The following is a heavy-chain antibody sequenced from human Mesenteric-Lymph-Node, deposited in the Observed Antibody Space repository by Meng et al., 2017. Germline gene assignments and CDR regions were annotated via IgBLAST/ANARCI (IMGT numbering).Heavy chain of an antibody. CDR1: GSSVTSNG. Sequence: VQVVACGGEVKHPGTSFRVSAVSAGSSVTSNGWSWVRQAPGKGLEWMGGINHSGSTTNNAQKIQRRITTADDANKGTSYMELTSMTADDTAVYYWAAIYANGNMALFDYWGPGTLVTVSS. V-gene: IGHV1-18*01. CDR2: INHSGSTT. J-gene: IGHJ4*02. CDR3: AAIYANGNMALFDY. D-gene: IGHD2-8*01.